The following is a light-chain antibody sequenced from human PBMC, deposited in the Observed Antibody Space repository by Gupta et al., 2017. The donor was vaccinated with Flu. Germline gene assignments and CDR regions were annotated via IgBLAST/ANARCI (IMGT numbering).Light chain of an antibody. CDR3: QQGST. CDR1: QGVSSY. J-gene: IGKJ5*01. V-gene: IGKV3D-11*01. Sequence: SLSPGERATLSCRASQGVSSYLAWYQQKPGQAPRLLIYDASNRATGIPARFSGSGPGTDFTLTISSLEPEDFAVYYCQQGSTFGQGTRLEIK. CDR2: DAS.